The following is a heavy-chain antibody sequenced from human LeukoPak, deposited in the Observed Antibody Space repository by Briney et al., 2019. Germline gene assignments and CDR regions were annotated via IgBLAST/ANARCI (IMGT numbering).Heavy chain of an antibody. Sequence: GEPLNISYQGSGSRFTSYSITWVRQMPGKGLEWRGRIDPSDYYTNYRPSFQGHVTNSVDKSISTAYLQWSSLKAADTAIYYCARSRYMDLWGQGTTVTVS. J-gene: IGHJ6*02. CDR2: IDPSDYYT. CDR3: ARSRYMDL. CDR1: GSRFTSYS. D-gene: IGHD6-25*01. V-gene: IGHV5-10-1*01.